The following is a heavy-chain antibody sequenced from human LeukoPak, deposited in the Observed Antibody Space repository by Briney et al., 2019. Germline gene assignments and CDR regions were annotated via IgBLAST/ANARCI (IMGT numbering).Heavy chain of an antibody. CDR2: INSDGSST. J-gene: IGHJ4*02. CDR1: GFAFSSYW. CDR3: DSDRRYGDYVIAFDY. V-gene: IGHV3-74*01. D-gene: IGHD4-17*01. Sequence: PGGSLRPSCAASGFAFSSYWMHWVRQAPGKGLVWVSRINSDGSSTSYADSVKGRFTISRDNAKNTLYLQMNSPGAEDTSVYSCDSDRRYGDYVIAFDYWGEGTMVTVFS.